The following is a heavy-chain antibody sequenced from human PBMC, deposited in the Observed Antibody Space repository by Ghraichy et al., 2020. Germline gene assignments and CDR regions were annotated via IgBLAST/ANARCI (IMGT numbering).Heavy chain of an antibody. CDR1: GGSFSGYY. CDR3: ARGLGGYNWNYVVPRLWFDP. V-gene: IGHV4-34*01. D-gene: IGHD1-7*01. Sequence: SETLSLTCAVYGGSFSGYYWSWIRQPPGKGLEWIGEINHSGSTNYNPSLKSRVTISVDTSKNQFSLKLSSVTAADTAVYYCARGLGGYNWNYVVPRLWFDPWGQGTLVTVSS. CDR2: INHSGST. J-gene: IGHJ5*02.